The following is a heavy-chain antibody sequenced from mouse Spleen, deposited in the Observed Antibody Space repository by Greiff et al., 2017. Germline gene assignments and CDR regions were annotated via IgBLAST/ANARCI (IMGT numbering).Heavy chain of an antibody. CDR2: IYPGSGNT. CDR1: GYTFTDYY. V-gene: IGHV1-76*01. D-gene: IGHD2-1*01. CDR3: ARYGNYDWYFDV. J-gene: IGHJ1*01. Sequence: VKVVESGAELVRPGASVKLSCKASGYTFTDYYINWVKQRPGQGLEWIARIYPGSGNTYYNEKFKGKATLTAEKSSSTAYMQLSSLTSEDSAVYFCARYGNYDWYFDVWGAGTTVTVSS.